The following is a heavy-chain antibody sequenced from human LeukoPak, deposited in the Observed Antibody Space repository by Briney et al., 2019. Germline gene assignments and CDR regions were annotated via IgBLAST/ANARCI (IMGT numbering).Heavy chain of an antibody. CDR2: ISSSSSYT. CDR1: GFTFSDYY. D-gene: IGHD3-10*01. Sequence: AGGSLRLSCAASGFTFSDYYMSWIRQAPGKGLEWVSYISSSSSYTNYADSVKGRFTISRDIAKNSLYLQMNSLRAEDTAVYYCARDFTYYYGSGSFCDYWGQGTLVTVSS. V-gene: IGHV3-11*06. CDR3: ARDFTYYYGSGSFCDY. J-gene: IGHJ4*02.